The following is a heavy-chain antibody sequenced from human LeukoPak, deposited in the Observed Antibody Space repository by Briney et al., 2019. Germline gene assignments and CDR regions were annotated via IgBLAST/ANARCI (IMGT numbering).Heavy chain of an antibody. V-gene: IGHV3-7*01. CDR1: GFTFSSYW. Sequence: QPGGSLRLSCAASGFTFSSYWMSWVRQAPGKGLEWVANIKQDGSEKYYVDSVKGRFTISRDNAKNSLYLQMNSLRAEDTAVYYCARDGSVQEMATIPYETWGQGTLVTVSS. CDR3: ARDGSVQEMATIPYET. D-gene: IGHD5-24*01. J-gene: IGHJ5*02. CDR2: IKQDGSEK.